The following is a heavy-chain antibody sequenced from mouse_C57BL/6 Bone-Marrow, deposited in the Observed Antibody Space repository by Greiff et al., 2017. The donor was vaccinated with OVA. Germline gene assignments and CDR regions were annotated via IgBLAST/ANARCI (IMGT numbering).Heavy chain of an antibody. CDR1: GFSLSTFGMG. J-gene: IGHJ3*01. D-gene: IGHD2-2*01. V-gene: IGHV8-8*01. CDR2: IWWDDDK. CDR3: ARKAWLRPFAY. Sequence: LKESGPGILQPSQTLSLTCSFSGFSLSTFGMGVGWIRQPSGKGLEWLAHIWWDDDKYYTPALKSWPTISKDTSKNQVFLKIANMDTADTATYYCARKAWLRPFAYWGQGTLVTVSA.